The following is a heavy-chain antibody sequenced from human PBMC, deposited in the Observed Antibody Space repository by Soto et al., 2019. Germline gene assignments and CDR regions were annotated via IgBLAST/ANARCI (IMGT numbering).Heavy chain of an antibody. D-gene: IGHD2-21*01. V-gene: IGHV3-33*01. J-gene: IGHJ6*02. CDR1: GVTLTSSA. CDR2: VWSDGINT. Sequence: QVHLVESGGGVVQPGRSLRLSCAASGVTLTSSAIHWVRQAPGKGLEWVAVVWSDGINTSYTDSVKGRFTISRDTSKNTVYLQMNSLRTEDTAVYFCARPRSTLWAPDLWGPGTTVIVSS. CDR3: ARPRSTLWAPDL.